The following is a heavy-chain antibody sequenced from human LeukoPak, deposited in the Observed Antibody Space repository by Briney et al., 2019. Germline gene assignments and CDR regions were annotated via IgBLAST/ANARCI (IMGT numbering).Heavy chain of an antibody. D-gene: IGHD3-10*01. Sequence: GASVKVSCKASGYTFTGYYMHWVRQAPGQGLEWMGWINPNSGGTNYAQKFQGRVTLTRDTSISTAYMELSWLRSDDTAVYYCARTYYYGSGREALDIWGQGTLVTVSS. CDR1: GYTFTGYY. CDR3: ARTYYYGSGREALDI. CDR2: INPNSGGT. J-gene: IGHJ3*02. V-gene: IGHV1-2*02.